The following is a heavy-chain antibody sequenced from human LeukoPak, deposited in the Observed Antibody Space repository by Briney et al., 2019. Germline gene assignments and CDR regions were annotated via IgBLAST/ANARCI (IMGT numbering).Heavy chain of an antibody. Sequence: SQTLSLTCAISGDSVSSNSAAWNWIRQSPSRGLEWLGRTYYRSKWYNDYAVSVKSRITINPDTSKNPFSLQLNSVTPEDTAVYYCAKDFFAYSGSYGGWFDPWGQGTLVTVSS. CDR3: AKDFFAYSGSYGGWFDP. CDR1: GDSVSSNSAA. D-gene: IGHD1-26*01. CDR2: TYYRSKWYN. V-gene: IGHV6-1*01. J-gene: IGHJ5*02.